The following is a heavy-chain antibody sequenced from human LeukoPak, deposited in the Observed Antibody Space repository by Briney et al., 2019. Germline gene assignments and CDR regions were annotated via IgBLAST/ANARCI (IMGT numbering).Heavy chain of an antibody. V-gene: IGHV3-53*01. CDR1: GFIVSSKS. D-gene: IGHD2-2*01. J-gene: IGHJ6*03. CDR3: AREVSIVVVPAAPPSYMDV. CDR2: IYSDGST. Sequence: PGGSLRLSCAASGFIVSSKSMSWVRQAPGKGLEWVSFIYSDGSTYYTDSVKGRFTISRDNAKNSLSLQMNSLRAEDTAVYYCAREVSIVVVPAAPPSYMDVWGKGTTVTVSS.